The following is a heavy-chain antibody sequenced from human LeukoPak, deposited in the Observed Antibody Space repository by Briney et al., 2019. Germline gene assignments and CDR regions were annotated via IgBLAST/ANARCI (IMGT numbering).Heavy chain of an antibody. CDR3: ARVYSTGWRFFDY. V-gene: IGHV4-39*01. CDR1: GGSISSSSYY. Sequence: SETLSLTCTVSGGSISSSSYYWGWIRQPPGKGLEWIGSIYYSGSTYYNPSLKSRVTISVDTSKNQFSLKLSSVTAADTAVYYCARVYSTGWRFFDYWGQGTLVTVSS. D-gene: IGHD6-19*01. CDR2: IYYSGST. J-gene: IGHJ4*02.